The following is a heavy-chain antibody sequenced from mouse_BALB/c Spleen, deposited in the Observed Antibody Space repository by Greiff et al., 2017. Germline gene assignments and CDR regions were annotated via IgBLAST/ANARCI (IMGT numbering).Heavy chain of an antibody. CDR1: GYTFTSYW. D-gene: IGHD2-3*01. V-gene: IGHV1S81*02. CDR3: ARSDGYWDY. CDR2: INPSNGRT. J-gene: IGHJ2*01. Sequence: QVQLQQPGAELVKPGASVKLSCKASGYTFTSYWMHWVKQRPGQGLEWIGEINPSNGRTNYNEKFKSKATLTVDKSSSTAYMQLSSLTSEDSAVYYCARSDGYWDYWGQGTTLTVSS.